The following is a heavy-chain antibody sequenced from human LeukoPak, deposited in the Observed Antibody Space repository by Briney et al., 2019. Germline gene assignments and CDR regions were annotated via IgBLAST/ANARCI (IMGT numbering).Heavy chain of an antibody. CDR1: GESISSHY. V-gene: IGHV4-59*11. Sequence: SETLSLTCNVSGESISSHYWSWTRQSPGKGLEWIGYITNSGTTKFNPSLKSRVTIPRDTSKNQFSLKLSSVTAADTAVCYCARVYGSGYDFRGAFDIWGQGTMVTVSS. D-gene: IGHD5-12*01. J-gene: IGHJ3*02. CDR2: ITNSGTT. CDR3: ARVYGSGYDFRGAFDI.